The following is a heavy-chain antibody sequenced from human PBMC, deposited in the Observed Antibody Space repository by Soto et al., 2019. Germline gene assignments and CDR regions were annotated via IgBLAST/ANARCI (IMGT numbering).Heavy chain of an antibody. Sequence: PGGSLRLSCAASGFTFSTYSMNWVRQAPGKGLEWVSYISSSSSTIFYTDSVKGRFTVSRDNAKNSLYLQMNSLRAEDTAVYYCARFGRGVFPYYYYYGMDVWGQGTTVTVSS. J-gene: IGHJ6*02. CDR1: GFTFSTYS. V-gene: IGHV3-48*01. CDR3: ARFGRGVFPYYYYYGMDV. CDR2: ISSSSSTI. D-gene: IGHD3-10*01.